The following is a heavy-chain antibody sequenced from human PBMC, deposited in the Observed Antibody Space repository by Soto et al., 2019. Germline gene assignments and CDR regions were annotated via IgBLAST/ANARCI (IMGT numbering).Heavy chain of an antibody. CDR2: ISAYNGNT. CDR3: ARECEPEGYYYYGMDV. V-gene: IGHV1-18*01. CDR1: GYTFTSYG. J-gene: IGHJ6*02. Sequence: QVQLVQSGAEVKKPGASVKVSGKASGYTFTSYGISWVRQAPGQGLEWMGWISAYNGNTNYAQKLQGRVTMTTDTSTSTAYMELRSLRSDDTAVYYCARECEPEGYYYYGMDVWGQGTTVTVSS.